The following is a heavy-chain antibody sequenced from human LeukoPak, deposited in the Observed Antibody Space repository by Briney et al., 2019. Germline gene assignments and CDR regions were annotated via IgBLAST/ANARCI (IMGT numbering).Heavy chain of an antibody. D-gene: IGHD3-10*02. V-gene: IGHV3-7*01. J-gene: IGHJ6*04. CDR2: IKQDGSEK. CDR1: GFTFSSYW. Sequence: AGGSLRLSCAASGFTFSSYWMTWVRQAPGKGLEWVANIKQDGSEKFFVDSVKGRFTISRDNAKNSLYLQMNSLRAEDTAVYYCAELGITMIGGVWGKGTTVTISS. CDR3: AELGITMIGGV.